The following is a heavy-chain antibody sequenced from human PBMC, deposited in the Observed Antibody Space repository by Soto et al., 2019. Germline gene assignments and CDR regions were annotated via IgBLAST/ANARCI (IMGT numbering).Heavy chain of an antibody. CDR1: GGSFSGYY. Sequence: PSETLSLTCAVYGGSFSGYYWSWIRQPPGKGLEWIGEINHSGSTNYNPSLKSRVTISVDTSKNQFSLKLSSVTAADTAVYYCARGALVTANPNFDYWGQGTLVTVSS. D-gene: IGHD2-21*02. CDR3: ARGALVTANPNFDY. J-gene: IGHJ4*02. CDR2: INHSGST. V-gene: IGHV4-34*01.